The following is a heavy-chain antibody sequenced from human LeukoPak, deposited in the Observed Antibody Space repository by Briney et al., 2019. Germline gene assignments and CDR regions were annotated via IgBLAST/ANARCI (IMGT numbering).Heavy chain of an antibody. CDR2: INPNSGGT. V-gene: IGHV1-2*02. D-gene: IGHD6-13*01. Sequence: GASVKVSCKASGYTFTGYYMHWVRQAPGQGLEWMGWINPNSGGTNYAQKFQGRVTMTRDTSISTAYMELSRLRSDDTAVYYCATLWGTAAAGTPGHFDYWGQGTLVTVSS. J-gene: IGHJ4*02. CDR3: ATLWGTAAAGTPGHFDY. CDR1: GYTFTGYY.